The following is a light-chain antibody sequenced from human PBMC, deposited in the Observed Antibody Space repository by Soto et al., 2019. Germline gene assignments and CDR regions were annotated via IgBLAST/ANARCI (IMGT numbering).Light chain of an antibody. J-gene: IGLJ1*01. CDR2: EVS. Sequence: QSVLTQPPSASGSPGQSVTISCTGTSSDVGGYNYVSWYQQHPGKAPKLMIYEVSKRPSGVPDRFSGSKSGNTASLTVSGLQAEDEADYYCTSYAGSHTFDVFGTGTKVTVL. V-gene: IGLV2-8*01. CDR3: TSYAGSHTFDV. CDR1: SSDVGGYNY.